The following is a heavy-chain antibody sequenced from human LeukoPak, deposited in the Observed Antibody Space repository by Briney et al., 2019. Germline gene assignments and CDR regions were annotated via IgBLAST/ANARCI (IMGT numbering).Heavy chain of an antibody. J-gene: IGHJ4*02. CDR1: GGSISSGGYY. CDR3: AREAAEAGPLFDY. V-gene: IGHV4-31*03. Sequence: SSQTLSLTCTVSGGSISSGGYYWSWIRQRPGKGLEWIGYIYYSGSTYYNPSLKSRVTISADTSKNQFSLKLSSVTAADTAVYYCAREAAEAGPLFDYWGQGTLVTVSS. CDR2: IYYSGST. D-gene: IGHD6-13*01.